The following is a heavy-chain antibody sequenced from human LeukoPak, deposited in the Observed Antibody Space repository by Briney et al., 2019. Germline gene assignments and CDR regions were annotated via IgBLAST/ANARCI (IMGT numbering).Heavy chain of an antibody. CDR1: GGSFSGYY. D-gene: IGHD6-13*01. CDR3: ARIGTARYSSSWYKTDYYYYYMDV. V-gene: IGHV4-34*01. J-gene: IGHJ6*03. CDR2: INHSGST. Sequence: SETLSLTCAVYGGSFSGYYWSWIRQPPGKGLEWIGEINHSGSTNYNPSLKSRVTISVDTSKNQFSLKLSSVTAADTAVYYCARIGTARYSSSWYKTDYYYYYMDVWGKGTTVTVSS.